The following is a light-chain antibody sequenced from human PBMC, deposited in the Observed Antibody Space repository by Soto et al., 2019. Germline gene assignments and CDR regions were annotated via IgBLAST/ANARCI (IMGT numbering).Light chain of an antibody. J-gene: IGKJ2*01. CDR2: AAS. V-gene: IGKV3-20*01. Sequence: EIVLTQSPGTLSLSPRERATLSCRASQSISGSYLAWYQQKPGQAPRLLIFAASSRATGIPDRFNGSVSGKDFTLSISSLEPEDFAVYYCQQYGTSPYTFGQGTKLEIK. CDR1: QSISGSY. CDR3: QQYGTSPYT.